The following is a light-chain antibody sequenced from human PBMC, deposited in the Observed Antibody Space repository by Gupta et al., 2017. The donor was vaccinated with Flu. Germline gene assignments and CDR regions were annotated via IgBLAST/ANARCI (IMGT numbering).Light chain of an antibody. CDR1: TNDVGSYNH. CDR3: YSRHTGSVAGV. CDR2: DNM. J-gene: IGLJ1*01. Sequence: QSAPTQPRPVSGCPAPSVTISCTGTTNDVGSYNHVSWYEQRPGKAPILILYDNMERPSGVPDRFSGSTSGSTASLTITWVQADDEADYYCYSRHTGSVAGVFGTGTTVTVL. V-gene: IGLV2-11*01.